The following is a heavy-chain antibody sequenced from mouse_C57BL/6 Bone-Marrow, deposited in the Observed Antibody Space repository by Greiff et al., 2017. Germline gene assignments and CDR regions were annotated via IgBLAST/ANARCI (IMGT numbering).Heavy chain of an antibody. CDR2: IWWDDDK. J-gene: IGHJ1*03. Sequence: QVTLKASGPGILQPSQTLSLTCSFSGFSLSTFGMGVGWIRPPSGKGLEWLAHIWWDDDKYYNPALKRRLTISKDTSNNQVFLKIANVDTTDTATYYYARFITAVVGPSRWYFDVWGTGTTVTVSS. CDR3: ARFITAVVGPSRWYFDV. D-gene: IGHD1-1*01. V-gene: IGHV8-8*01. CDR1: GFSLSTFGMG.